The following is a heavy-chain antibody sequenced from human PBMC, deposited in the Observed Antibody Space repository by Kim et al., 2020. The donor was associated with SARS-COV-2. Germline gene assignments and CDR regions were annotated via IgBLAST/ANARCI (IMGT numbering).Heavy chain of an antibody. D-gene: IGHD2-8*02. CDR1: GFTFSSYV. CDR3: TKRVTGGPIDY. Sequence: GGSLRLSCAASGFTFSSYVMSWVRQAPGKGLEWVSSISGSGGSTYHADSVKGRFTISRDNSKNTLYLQMNSLRDEDTAVYFCTKRVTGGPIDYWGQGTLVTVSS. J-gene: IGHJ4*02. CDR2: ISGSGGST. V-gene: IGHV3-23*01.